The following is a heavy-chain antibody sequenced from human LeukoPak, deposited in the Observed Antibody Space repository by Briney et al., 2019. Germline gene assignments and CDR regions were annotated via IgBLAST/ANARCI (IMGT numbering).Heavy chain of an antibody. D-gene: IGHD3-10*01. CDR2: IYYSGST. V-gene: IGHV4-59*08. CDR1: GGSISSYY. CDR3: ARQRGYFDY. Sequence: SETLSPTCTVSGGSISSYYWSWIRQPPGKGLEWIGYIYYSGSTNYNPSLKSRVTISVDTSKNQFSLKLSSVTAADTAVYYCARQRGYFDYWGQGTLVTVSS. J-gene: IGHJ4*02.